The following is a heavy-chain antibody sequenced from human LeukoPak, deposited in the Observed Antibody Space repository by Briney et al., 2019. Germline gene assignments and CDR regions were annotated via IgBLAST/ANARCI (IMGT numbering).Heavy chain of an antibody. D-gene: IGHD3-10*01. CDR2: IYSGGTT. CDR3: AKAPVKLRHFDL. J-gene: IGHJ2*01. V-gene: IGHV3-53*01. CDR1: GFTVSSNY. Sequence: SGGSLRLSCAASGFTVSSNYMSWVRQAPGKGLEWVSVIYSGGTTYYADSVKGRFTISRDNSKNTMYLQMNRLRAEDTAVYYCAKAPVKLRHFDLWGRGTLVTVSS.